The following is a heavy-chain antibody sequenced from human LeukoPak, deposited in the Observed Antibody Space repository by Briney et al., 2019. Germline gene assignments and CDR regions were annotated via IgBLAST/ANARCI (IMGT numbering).Heavy chain of an antibody. CDR1: GFTFSSYW. CDR2: IKQDGSEK. J-gene: IGHJ6*02. D-gene: IGHD2-2*01. CDR3: XXXXXXPLLYYYYGMDV. V-gene: IGHV3-7*01. Sequence: GGSLRLSCAASGFTFSSYWMSWVRQAPGKGLEWVANIKQDGSEKYYVDSVKGRFTISRDNPKNSLYLQMTSLRAEDTAVDYCXXXXXXPLLYYYYGMDVWGQGTTVTVSS.